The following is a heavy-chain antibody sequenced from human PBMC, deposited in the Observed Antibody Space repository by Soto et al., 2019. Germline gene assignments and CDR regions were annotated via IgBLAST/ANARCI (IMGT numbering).Heavy chain of an antibody. V-gene: IGHV1-18*01. Sequence: QVPLVQSGAEGKKPGASVKVSCKASGYTFTSYGITWVRQAPGQGLEWMGWISAYNDNTNYAEKFQGRVTMTTDTSTSTAYLDLRSLRSDDTALYYCARAHDYIRGSYRPNGFDIWGQGTMVTVSS. J-gene: IGHJ3*02. CDR3: ARAHDYIRGSYRPNGFDI. CDR2: ISAYNDNT. CDR1: GYTFTSYG. D-gene: IGHD3-16*02.